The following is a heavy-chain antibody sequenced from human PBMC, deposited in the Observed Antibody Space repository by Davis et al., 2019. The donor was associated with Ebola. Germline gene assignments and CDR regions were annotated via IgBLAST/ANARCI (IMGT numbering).Heavy chain of an antibody. V-gene: IGHV3-30-3*01. CDR1: GFNFSHNA. D-gene: IGHD1-26*01. CDR2: ISFDGTNR. Sequence: GESLKISCVASGFNFSHNAMHWVRQAPGKGLEWVAVISFDGTNRYYADSLKGRFTISRDDSKNTLFLQMNSLRSEDTAVYYCARAEGDWDYYMDVWGRGTTVTVSS. J-gene: IGHJ6*03. CDR3: ARAEGDWDYYMDV.